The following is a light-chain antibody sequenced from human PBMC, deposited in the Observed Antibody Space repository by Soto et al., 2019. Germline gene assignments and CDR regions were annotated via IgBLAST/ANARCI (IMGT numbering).Light chain of an antibody. CDR1: QGISSW. V-gene: IGKV1-5*03. CDR2: KAS. CDR3: QQYNSYSPT. J-gene: IGKJ5*01. Sequence: DIQMTQSPSTLSASVGDRVTITCRASQGISSWLAWYQQKPGKAPKLLIYKASSLESGVPSRFSGSGSGTEFTLTISSLQPDDFASYDCQQYNSYSPTFGPGTRPESK.